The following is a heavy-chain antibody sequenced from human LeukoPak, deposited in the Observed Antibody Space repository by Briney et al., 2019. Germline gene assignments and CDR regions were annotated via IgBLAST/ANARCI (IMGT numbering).Heavy chain of an antibody. J-gene: IGHJ4*02. CDR2: ISYDGSNK. Sequence: GGSLRLSCAASGFTFSSYGMHWVRQAPGKGLEWVAVISYDGSNKYYADSVKGRFTISRDNSKNTLYLQMNSLRAEDTAVYYCAGDITIAATDGGAYYWGQGTLVTVSS. CDR3: AGDITIAATDGGAYY. D-gene: IGHD6-13*01. CDR1: GFTFSSYG. V-gene: IGHV3-30*19.